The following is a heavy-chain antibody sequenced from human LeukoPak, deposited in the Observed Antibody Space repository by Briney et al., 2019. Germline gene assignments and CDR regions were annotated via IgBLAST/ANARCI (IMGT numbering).Heavy chain of an antibody. CDR2: ISYDGSNK. V-gene: IGHV3-30*18. Sequence: GRSLRLSCAASGFTFSSYGMHWVRQAPGKGLGWVAVISYDGSNKYYADSVKGRFTISRDNSKNTLYLQMNSLRAEDTAVYYCAKGNYVSYYYYGMDVWRQGTTVTVPS. CDR1: GFTFSSYG. D-gene: IGHD4-11*01. CDR3: AKGNYVSYYYYGMDV. J-gene: IGHJ6*02.